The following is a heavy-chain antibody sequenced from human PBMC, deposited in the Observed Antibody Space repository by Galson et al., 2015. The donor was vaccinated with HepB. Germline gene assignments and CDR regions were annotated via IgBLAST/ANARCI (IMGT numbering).Heavy chain of an antibody. Sequence: SLRLSCAASGFTFSSYAMSWVRQAPGKGLEWVSAISGSGGSTYYADSVKGRFTISRDNSKNTLYLQMNSLRAEDTAVYYCAKVPSSSWYRAEYFQHWGQGTLVTVSS. D-gene: IGHD6-13*01. CDR2: ISGSGGST. J-gene: IGHJ1*01. CDR3: AKVPSSSWYRAEYFQH. CDR1: GFTFSSYA. V-gene: IGHV3-23*01.